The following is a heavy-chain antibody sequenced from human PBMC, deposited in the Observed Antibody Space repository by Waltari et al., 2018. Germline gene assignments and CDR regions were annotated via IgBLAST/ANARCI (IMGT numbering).Heavy chain of an antibody. CDR2: ISSSSSTI. CDR3: ARDRDGGSYRIGP. D-gene: IGHD1-26*01. V-gene: IGHV3-48*01. J-gene: IGHJ5*02. CDR1: GFTFSSYS. Sequence: EVQLVESGGGLVQPGGSLRLSCAASGFTFSSYSMNWVRQAPGKGLEWVSYISSSSSTIYYADSVKGRFTISRDNAKNSLYLQMNSLRAEDTAVYYCARDRDGGSYRIGPWGQGTLVTISS.